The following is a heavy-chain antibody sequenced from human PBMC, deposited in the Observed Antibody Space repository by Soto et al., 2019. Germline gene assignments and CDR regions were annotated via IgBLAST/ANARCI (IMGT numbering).Heavy chain of an antibody. J-gene: IGHJ4*02. Sequence: QVQLQQWGAGLLKPSETLSLTCAVYGGSFSGYYWSWIRQPPGKGLEWIGEINHSGSTNYNPSLKSRVTISVDTSKTQFSLKLSSVTAADTAVYYCARVAFYCSSTSSGELVFQGVDYWGQGTLVTVSS. CDR1: GGSFSGYY. CDR3: ARVAFYCSSTSSGELVFQGVDY. D-gene: IGHD2-2*01. CDR2: INHSGST. V-gene: IGHV4-34*01.